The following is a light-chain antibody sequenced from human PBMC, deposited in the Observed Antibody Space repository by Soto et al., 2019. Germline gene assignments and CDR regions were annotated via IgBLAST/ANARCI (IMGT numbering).Light chain of an antibody. CDR2: DAS. Sequence: EIVLTQSPGTLSLSAGERATLSCRASQSVSNNYLAWYQQKPGQAPRLLIYDASVRATGTPARFSGSGSGTDFTLTISSLQPEDFATYYCQQANSFPRTFGQGTKVDI. J-gene: IGKJ1*01. CDR1: QSVSNNY. CDR3: QQANSFPRT. V-gene: IGKV3D-20*02.